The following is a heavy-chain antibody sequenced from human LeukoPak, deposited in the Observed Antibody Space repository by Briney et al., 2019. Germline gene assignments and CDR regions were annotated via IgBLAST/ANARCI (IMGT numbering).Heavy chain of an antibody. Sequence: GGSLRLSCAASGFTFSSYWMSWVRQATGKGLEWVANIKQDGSEKYYVDSVKGRFTISRDNAKNSLYLQMNSLRAEDTAVYYCARDGELRYFDWLSLGNFDYWGQGTLVTVSS. D-gene: IGHD3-9*01. CDR1: GFTFSSYW. CDR3: ARDGELRYFDWLSLGNFDY. V-gene: IGHV3-7*03. J-gene: IGHJ4*02. CDR2: IKQDGSEK.